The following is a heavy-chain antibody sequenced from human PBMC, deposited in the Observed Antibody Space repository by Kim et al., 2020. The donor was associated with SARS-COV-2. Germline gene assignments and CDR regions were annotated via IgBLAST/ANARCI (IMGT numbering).Heavy chain of an antibody. J-gene: IGHJ6*02. CDR3: ARDNREDSSSWYILVDDRTYYYGMDV. Sequence: SETLSLTCAVSGGSISSSNWWSWVRQPPGKGLEWIGEIYHSGSTNYNPSLKSRVTISVDKSKNQFSLKLSSVTAADTAVYYCARDNREDSSSWYILVDDRTYYYGMDVWGQGTTVTVSS. CDR2: IYHSGST. D-gene: IGHD6-13*01. CDR1: GGSISSSNW. V-gene: IGHV4-4*02.